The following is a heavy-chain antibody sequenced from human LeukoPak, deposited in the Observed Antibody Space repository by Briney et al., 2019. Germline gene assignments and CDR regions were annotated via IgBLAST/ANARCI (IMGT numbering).Heavy chain of an antibody. CDR2: IIPIFGTA. J-gene: IGHJ6*03. Sequence: EASVTVSCKASGGTFSSYAISWVRQAPGQGLEWMGGIIPIFGTANYAQKFQGRVTITTDESTSTAYMELSSLRSEDTAVYYCARGLQGGLEYYYYYMDVWGKGTTVTVSS. V-gene: IGHV1-69*05. D-gene: IGHD3-16*01. CDR1: GGTFSSYA. CDR3: ARGLQGGLEYYYYYMDV.